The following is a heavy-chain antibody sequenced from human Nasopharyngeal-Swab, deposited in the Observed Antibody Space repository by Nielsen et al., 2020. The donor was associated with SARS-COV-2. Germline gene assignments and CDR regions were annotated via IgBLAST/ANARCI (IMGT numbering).Heavy chain of an antibody. V-gene: IGHV4-4*02. CDR1: GGSISSSNW. CDR3: ARGSGSSGRSFDY. J-gene: IGHJ4*02. D-gene: IGHD3-22*01. CDR2: IYHSGST. Sequence: SETLSLTCAVSGGSISSSNWWSWVRQPPGKGLEWIGEIYHSGSTNYNPSLKSRVTISVDKSKNQFSLKLSSVTAADTAVYYCARGSGSSGRSFDYWGQGTLVTVSS.